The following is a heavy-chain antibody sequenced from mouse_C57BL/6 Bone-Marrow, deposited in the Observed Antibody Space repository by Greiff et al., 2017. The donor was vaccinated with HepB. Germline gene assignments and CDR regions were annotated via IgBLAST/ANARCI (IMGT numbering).Heavy chain of an antibody. D-gene: IGHD2-3*01. CDR2: IDPETGGT. V-gene: IGHV1-15*01. CDR1: GYTFTDYE. J-gene: IGHJ3*01. Sequence: VQLQQSGAELVSLGASVTLSCKALGYTFTDYEMHWVKQTPVHGLEGIGAIDPETGGTAYNQKFKGKAIMTAAKTSSTAYMEPRSLTSEDSAVDYCTRSDGGYWRYWFAYGGRGTGVTVSA. CDR3: TRSDGGYWRYWFAY.